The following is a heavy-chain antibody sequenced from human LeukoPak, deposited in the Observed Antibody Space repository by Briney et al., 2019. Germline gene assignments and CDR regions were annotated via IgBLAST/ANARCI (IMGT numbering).Heavy chain of an antibody. Sequence: SETLSLTCAVYGGSFSGYYWSWIRQPPGKGPEWIGEINHSGSTNYNPSLKSRVTISVDTSKNQFSLKLSSVTAADTAVYYCASRSITGTTVGQNWFDPWGQGTLVTVSS. D-gene: IGHD1-7*01. CDR2: INHSGST. CDR1: GGSFSGYY. CDR3: ASRSITGTTVGQNWFDP. J-gene: IGHJ5*02. V-gene: IGHV4-34*01.